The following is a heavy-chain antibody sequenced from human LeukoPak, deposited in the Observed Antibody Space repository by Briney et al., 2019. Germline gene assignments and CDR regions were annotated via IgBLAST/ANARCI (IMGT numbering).Heavy chain of an antibody. D-gene: IGHD3-3*01. CDR2: IRYDGSNK. CDR3: ARHAAVGVVILFDP. CDR1: GFTFSSYG. Sequence: GGSLRLSCAASGFTFSSYGMHWVRQAPGKGLEWVAFIRYDGSNKYYADSVKGRFTISRDNSKNTLYLQMNSLSAEDTAVYYCARHAAVGVVILFDPWGQGTLVTVSS. J-gene: IGHJ5*02. V-gene: IGHV3-30*02.